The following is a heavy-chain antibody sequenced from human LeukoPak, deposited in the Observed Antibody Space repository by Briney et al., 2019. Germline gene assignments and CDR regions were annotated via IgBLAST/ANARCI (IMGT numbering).Heavy chain of an antibody. J-gene: IGHJ4*02. CDR2: IIPIFGTA. CDR1: GGTFSSYA. Sequence: SVKVSCKASGGTFSSYAISWVRQAPGQGLEWMGGIIPIFGTANYAQKFQGRVTITADESTSTAYMELSSLTSDDTAVYFCARQGSNSSGWYPVDDWGQGTLVTVSS. D-gene: IGHD6-19*01. V-gene: IGHV1-69*01. CDR3: ARQGSNSSGWYPVDD.